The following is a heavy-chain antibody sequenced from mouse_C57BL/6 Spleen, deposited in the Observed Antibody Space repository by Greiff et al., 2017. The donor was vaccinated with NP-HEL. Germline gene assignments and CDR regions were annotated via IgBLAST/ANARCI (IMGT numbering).Heavy chain of an antibody. Sequence: QVQLQQSGPELVKPGASVKISCKASGYAFSSSWMNWVKQRPGKGLEWIGRIYPGDGDTNYNGKFKGKATLTVDKSSSTAYMHLSSLTSEDSAVSFCARDYGSSSRSFDVWGTGTTVTVSS. D-gene: IGHD1-1*01. J-gene: IGHJ1*03. V-gene: IGHV1-82*01. CDR1: GYAFSSSW. CDR3: ARDYGSSSRSFDV. CDR2: IYPGDGDT.